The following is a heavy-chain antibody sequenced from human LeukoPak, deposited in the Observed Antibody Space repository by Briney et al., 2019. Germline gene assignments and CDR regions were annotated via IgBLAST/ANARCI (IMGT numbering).Heavy chain of an antibody. D-gene: IGHD1-26*01. J-gene: IGHJ5*02. CDR3: ACAVEGAIGAVGYNWFDP. CDR1: GVTFSSDR. V-gene: IGHV3-21*01. Sequence: PGGAPRLSCADSGVTFSSDRMNWVRPAPGKGLEWVSSISSSSSYIYYADSVKGRFTISTDNAKNSLYLQMNSLRAEDTAVYYCACAVEGAIGAVGYNWFDPWDQGTLVTVSS. CDR2: ISSSSSYI.